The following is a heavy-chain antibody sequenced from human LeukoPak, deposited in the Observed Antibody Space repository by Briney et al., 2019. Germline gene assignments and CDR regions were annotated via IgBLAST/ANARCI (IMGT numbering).Heavy chain of an antibody. V-gene: IGHV3-48*02. CDR3: ARHNY. Sequence: GGSLRLSCAASGFTFSSYSMNWVRQAPGKGLEWVSYISTSSSTRYYADSVKGRFTVSRDNAKNSLYLQMSSLRDDDSALYYCARHNYWGQGTLVTVSS. J-gene: IGHJ4*02. CDR1: GFTFSSYS. CDR2: ISTSSSTR.